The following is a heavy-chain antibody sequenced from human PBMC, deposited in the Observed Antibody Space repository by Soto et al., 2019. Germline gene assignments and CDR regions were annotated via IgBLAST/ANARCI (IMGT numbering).Heavy chain of an antibody. CDR2: IKSKTDGGTT. J-gene: IGHJ4*02. CDR1: GFTFSNAW. Sequence: PGGSLRLSCAASGFTFSNAWMSWVRQAPGKGLEWVGRIKSKTDGGTTDYAAPVKGRFTISRDDSKNTLYLQMNSLKTEDTAVYYCTTDSPEPWYNWNQVTYLYWGQGTLVTVSS. CDR3: TTDSPEPWYNWNQVTYLY. V-gene: IGHV3-15*01. D-gene: IGHD1-20*01.